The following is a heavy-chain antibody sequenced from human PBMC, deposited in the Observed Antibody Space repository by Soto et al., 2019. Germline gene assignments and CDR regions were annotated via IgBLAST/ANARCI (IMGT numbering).Heavy chain of an antibody. V-gene: IGHV3-33*01. D-gene: IGHD1-1*01. CDR2: IWYDGSNK. CDR3: ARDSGTDGAFDI. Sequence: PGGSLRLSCAASGFTFSSYGMHWVRQAPGKGLEWVAVIWYDGSNKYYADSVKGRFTISRDNSKNTPYLQMNSLRAEDTAVYYCARDSGTDGAFDIWGQGTMVTVSS. CDR1: GFTFSSYG. J-gene: IGHJ3*02.